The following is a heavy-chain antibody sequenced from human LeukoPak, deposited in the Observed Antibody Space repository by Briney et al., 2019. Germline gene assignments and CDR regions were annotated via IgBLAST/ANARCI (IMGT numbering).Heavy chain of an antibody. CDR3: AAHHGELGYFDY. Sequence: GRSLRLSCAASGFTFSSYGMHWVRQAPGKGLEWVAVIWYDGSNKYYADSVKGRFTISRDNSKNTLYLQMNSLRAEDTAVYYCAAHHGELGYFDYWGQGTLVTVSS. J-gene: IGHJ4*02. D-gene: IGHD1-26*01. CDR1: GFTFSSYG. V-gene: IGHV3-33*01. CDR2: IWYDGSNK.